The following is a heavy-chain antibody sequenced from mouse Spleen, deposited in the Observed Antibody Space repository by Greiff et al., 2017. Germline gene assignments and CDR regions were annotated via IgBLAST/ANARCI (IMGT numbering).Heavy chain of an antibody. Sequence: QVQLQQSGAELVRPGASVKLSCKASGYTFTDYYINWVKQRPGQGLEWIARIYPGSGNTYYNEKFKGKATLTAEKSSSTAYMQLSSLTSEDSAVYFCAREDYDYDPWFAYWGQGTLVTVSA. D-gene: IGHD2-4*01. CDR3: AREDYDYDPWFAY. CDR2: IYPGSGNT. CDR1: GYTFTDYY. V-gene: IGHV1-76*01. J-gene: IGHJ3*01.